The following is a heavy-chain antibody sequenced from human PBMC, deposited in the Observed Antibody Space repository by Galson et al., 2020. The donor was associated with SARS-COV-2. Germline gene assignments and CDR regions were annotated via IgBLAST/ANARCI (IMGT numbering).Heavy chain of an antibody. V-gene: IGHV1-69*02. Sequence: SVTVSCEASGGTFNNHIITWVRQAPGQGFEGMGRIIPTRGVGNYAQKFQGRVTIIADKPTSTVYMELSSLRSEDTAVYYCAGTTDYENNWFDSWGQGTLGTVSS. J-gene: IGHJ5*01. D-gene: IGHD4-17*01. CDR2: IIPTRGVG. CDR1: GGTFNNHI. CDR3: AGTTDYENNWFDS.